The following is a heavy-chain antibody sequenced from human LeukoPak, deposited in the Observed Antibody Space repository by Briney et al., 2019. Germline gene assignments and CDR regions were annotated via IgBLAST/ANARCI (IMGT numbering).Heavy chain of an antibody. D-gene: IGHD2-2*01. CDR1: GGTFSSYA. CDR3: ARGGGYCSSTSCYKFDY. V-gene: IGHV1-69*13. CDR2: IIPIFGTA. J-gene: IGHJ4*02. Sequence: GASVKVSCKASGGTFSSYAISWVRQAPGQGLECMGGIIPIFGTANYAQKFQGRVTITADESTSTAYMELSSLRSEDTAVYYCARGGGYCSSTSCYKFDYWGQGTLVTVSS.